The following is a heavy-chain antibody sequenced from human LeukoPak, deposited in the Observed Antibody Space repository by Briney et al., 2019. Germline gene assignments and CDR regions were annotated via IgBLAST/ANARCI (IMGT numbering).Heavy chain of an antibody. CDR1: GYRFSNYD. J-gene: IGHJ4*02. Sequence: GASVKVSCRSSGYRFSNYDINWVRQAPGQGLEWMGWINPNSGGTNYAQKFQGRVTMTRDTSISTAYMELSRLRSDDTAVYYCARDRYCSGGSCYLLGYWGQGTLVTVSS. CDR3: ARDRYCSGGSCYLLGY. V-gene: IGHV1-2*02. D-gene: IGHD2-15*01. CDR2: INPNSGGT.